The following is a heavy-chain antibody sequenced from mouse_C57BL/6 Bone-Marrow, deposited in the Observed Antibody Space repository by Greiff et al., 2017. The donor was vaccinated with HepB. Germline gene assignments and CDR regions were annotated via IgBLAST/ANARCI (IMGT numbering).Heavy chain of an antibody. Sequence: EVKLMESGGGLVQPGGSLSLSCAASGFTFTDYYMSWVRQPPGKALEWLGFIRNKANGYTTEYSASVKGRFTISRDNSQSILYLQMNALRAEDSATYYCARYTRTFDYWGQGTTLTVSS. CDR3: ARYTRTFDY. J-gene: IGHJ2*01. CDR2: IRNKANGYTT. V-gene: IGHV7-3*01. CDR1: GFTFTDYY.